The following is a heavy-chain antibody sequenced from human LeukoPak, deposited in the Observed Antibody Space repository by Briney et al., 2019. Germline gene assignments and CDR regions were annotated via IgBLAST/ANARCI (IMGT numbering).Heavy chain of an antibody. CDR2: IIPIFGTA. Sequence: SVKVSCKASGGTFSSYAISWVRQAPGQGLEWMGGIIPIFGTANYAQKFQGRVTITTDESTSTAYMELSSLRSEDTAVYYCARNVSPTISAYPYFDLWGRGTLVTVSS. D-gene: IGHD4/OR15-4a*01. CDR1: GGTFSSYA. V-gene: IGHV1-69*05. CDR3: ARNVSPTISAYPYFDL. J-gene: IGHJ2*01.